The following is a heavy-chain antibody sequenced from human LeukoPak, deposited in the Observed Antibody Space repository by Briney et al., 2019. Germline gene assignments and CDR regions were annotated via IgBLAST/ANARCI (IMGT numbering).Heavy chain of an antibody. J-gene: IGHJ4*02. Sequence: GGSLRLSCAASGFTFSSYSMNWVRQAPGKGLEWVSSISSNSSSYIYYADSVKGRFTISRDNAKNSLYLQMNSLRAEDTAVYYCATLSVVVVPAELNWGQGTLVTVSS. V-gene: IGHV3-21*04. CDR1: GFTFSSYS. CDR3: ATLSVVVVPAELN. D-gene: IGHD2-15*01. CDR2: ISSNSSSYI.